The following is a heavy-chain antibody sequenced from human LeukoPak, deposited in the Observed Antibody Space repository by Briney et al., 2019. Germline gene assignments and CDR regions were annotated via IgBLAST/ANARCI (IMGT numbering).Heavy chain of an antibody. CDR1: GYTFTSYG. D-gene: IGHD6-19*01. J-gene: IGHJ4*02. CDR2: NSAYNGNT. CDR3: ARVGAVAGTHPLRY. Sequence: ASVKVSCKASGYTFTSYGISWVRQAPGQGLEWMGWNSAYNGNTNYAQKLQGRVTMTTDTSTSTAYMELRSLRSDDTAVYYCARVGAVAGTHPLRYWGQGTLVTVSS. V-gene: IGHV1-18*01.